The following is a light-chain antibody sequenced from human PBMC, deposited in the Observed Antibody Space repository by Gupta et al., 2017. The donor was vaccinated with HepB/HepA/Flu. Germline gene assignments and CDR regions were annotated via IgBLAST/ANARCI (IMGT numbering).Light chain of an antibody. CDR3: QQSYSIPLT. V-gene: IGKV1-39*01. CDR2: AAS. J-gene: IGKJ4*01. Sequence: DIQMTQSPSSLSASVGDRVTITCRASQSISSYFNWYQQRPGKAPKLLIYAASSLQSGVPSRFSGSGSGTDFTLTISRLQPEDFATYYCQQSYSIPLTFGGGTKVEIK. CDR1: QSISSY.